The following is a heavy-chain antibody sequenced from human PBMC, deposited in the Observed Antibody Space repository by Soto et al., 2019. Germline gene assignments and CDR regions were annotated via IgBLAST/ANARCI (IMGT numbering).Heavy chain of an antibody. V-gene: IGHV1-69*01. Sequence: QVQLVQSGAEVKKPGSSVKVSCKASGGTFSSYAISWVRQAPGQGLEWMGGIIPIFGTANYAQKFQGRVTVTADEFTSTAYMELSSLRSEDTAVYYCARHCSSTSCYDAFDIWGQGTMVTVSS. CDR3: ARHCSSTSCYDAFDI. J-gene: IGHJ3*02. CDR2: IIPIFGTA. D-gene: IGHD2-2*01. CDR1: GGTFSSYA.